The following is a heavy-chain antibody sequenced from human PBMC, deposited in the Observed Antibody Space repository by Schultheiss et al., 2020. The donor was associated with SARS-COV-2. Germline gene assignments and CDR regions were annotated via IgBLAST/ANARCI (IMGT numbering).Heavy chain of an antibody. CDR1: GGSFSGYY. D-gene: IGHD6-25*01. Sequence: SETLSLTCAVYGGSFSGYYWSWIRQPPGKGLEWIGEINHSGSTNYNPSLKSRVTISVDTSKNQFSLKLSSVTAADTAVYYCARDGIAAVRGFDYWGQGTLVTVSS. J-gene: IGHJ4*02. CDR3: ARDGIAAVRGFDY. CDR2: INHSGST. V-gene: IGHV4-34*01.